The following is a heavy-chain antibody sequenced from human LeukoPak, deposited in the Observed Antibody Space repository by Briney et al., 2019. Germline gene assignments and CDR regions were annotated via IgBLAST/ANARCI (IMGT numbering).Heavy chain of an antibody. CDR2: INPGDSDT. Sequence: GESLKISCKGSGYSFTSYWIGWVRQMPGKGLEWLGIINPGDSDTRYSPSFQGQVTISADKSISTANLQWSSLKASDTTMYYCARRIGSGWYDYWGQGTLVTVSS. D-gene: IGHD6-19*01. CDR3: ARRIGSGWYDY. J-gene: IGHJ4*02. V-gene: IGHV5-51*01. CDR1: GYSFTSYW.